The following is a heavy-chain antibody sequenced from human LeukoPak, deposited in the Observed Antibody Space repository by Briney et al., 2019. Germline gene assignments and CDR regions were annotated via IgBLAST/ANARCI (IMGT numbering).Heavy chain of an antibody. CDR1: GGSISSYY. CDR3: ASGYSSSWLGY. V-gene: IGHV4-59*01. Sequence: PSETLSLTCTVSGGSISSYYWSWIRQPPGKGLEWIGYIYYSGSTNYNPSLKSRVTISVDTSKNQFSLKLSSVTAADTAVYYCASGYSSSWLGYWGQGTLVTVSS. CDR2: IYYSGST. J-gene: IGHJ4*02. D-gene: IGHD6-13*01.